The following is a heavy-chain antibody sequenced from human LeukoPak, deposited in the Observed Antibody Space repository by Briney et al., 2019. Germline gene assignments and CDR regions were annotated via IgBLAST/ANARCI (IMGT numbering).Heavy chain of an antibody. CDR3: ARGRDGYRKTFDY. Sequence: SVKVSCKASGYTFTSYGISWVRQAPGQGLEWMGGIIPIFGTANYAQKFQGRVTITADKSTSTAYMELSSLRPEDTAVYYCARGRDGYRKTFDYWGQGTLVTVSS. J-gene: IGHJ4*02. D-gene: IGHD5-24*01. V-gene: IGHV1-69*06. CDR1: GYTFTSYG. CDR2: IIPIFGTA.